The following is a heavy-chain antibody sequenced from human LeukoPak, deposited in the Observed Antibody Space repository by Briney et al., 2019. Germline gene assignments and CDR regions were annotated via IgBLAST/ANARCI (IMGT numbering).Heavy chain of an antibody. CDR2: IRYDGSNK. D-gene: IGHD2-8*01. J-gene: IGHJ6*03. V-gene: IGHV3-30*02. Sequence: GGSLRLSCAASGFTFSSYGMHWVRQAPGKGLEWVAFIRYDGSNKYYADSVKGRFTISRDNSKNTLYLHVNSLRAEDTALYYCARAPGVRYYYYMDVWGKGTTVTVSS. CDR3: ARAPGVRYYYYMDV. CDR1: GFTFSSYG.